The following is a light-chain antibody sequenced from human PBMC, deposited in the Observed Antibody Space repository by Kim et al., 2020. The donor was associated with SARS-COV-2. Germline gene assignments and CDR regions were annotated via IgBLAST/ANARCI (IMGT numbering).Light chain of an antibody. CDR3: QQYSTNYN. CDR2: DAS. V-gene: IGKV1-5*01. Sequence: DIQMTQSPSPLSASVGDRVTITCRASQDISSWLAWYQQKPGRAPNLLIYDASSLQSGVPSRFSGSGSGTEFTLTISSLQPDDFASYYWQQYSTNYNLGQGTKREI. CDR1: QDISSW. J-gene: IGKJ2*01.